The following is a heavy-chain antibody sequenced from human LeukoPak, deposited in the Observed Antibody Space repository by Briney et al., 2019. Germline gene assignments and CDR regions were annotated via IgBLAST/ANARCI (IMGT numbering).Heavy chain of an antibody. CDR2: IYYSGST. CDR1: GGSISSYY. V-gene: IGHV4-59*01. D-gene: IGHD2-15*01. J-gene: IGHJ4*02. Sequence: SETLSLTCTVSGGSISSYYWSWIRQPPGKGLEWIGYIYYSGSTNYNPSLKSRVTISVDTSKNQFSLKLSSVTAADTAVYYCARHPEVVAVLFDYWGQGTLVTVSS. CDR3: ARHPEVVAVLFDY.